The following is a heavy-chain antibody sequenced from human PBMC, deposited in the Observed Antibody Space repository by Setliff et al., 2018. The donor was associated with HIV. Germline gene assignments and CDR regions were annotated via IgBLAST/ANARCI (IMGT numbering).Heavy chain of an antibody. CDR2: IIPIFGTA. V-gene: IGHV1-69*05. CDR3: ARDRGVIDYYYYYMDV. CDR1: GGTFSSYA. J-gene: IGHJ6*03. Sequence: SVKVSCKASGGTFSSYAISWVRQAPGQGLEWMGGIIPIFGTANYAQEFQGRVTITTDESTSTAYMGLSSLRSEDTAVYYCARDRGVIDYYYYYMDVWGKGTTVTVSS. D-gene: IGHD3-10*01.